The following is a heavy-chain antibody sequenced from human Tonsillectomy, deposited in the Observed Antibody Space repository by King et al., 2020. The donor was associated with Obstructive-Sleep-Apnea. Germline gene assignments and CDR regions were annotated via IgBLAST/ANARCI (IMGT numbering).Heavy chain of an antibody. J-gene: IGHJ2*01. CDR3: ARHISYSSSWSYWYFDL. V-gene: IGHV5-51*01. CDR2: IYPGDSDT. Sequence: VQLVESGAEVKKPGESLKISCKGSGYSFTSYWIGWVRQMPGKGLEWMGIIYPGDSDTRYSPSFQGQVTISADKSISTAYLQWSSLKASDTAMFYCARHISYSSSWSYWYFDLWGRGTLVTVSS. D-gene: IGHD6-13*01. CDR1: GYSFTSYW.